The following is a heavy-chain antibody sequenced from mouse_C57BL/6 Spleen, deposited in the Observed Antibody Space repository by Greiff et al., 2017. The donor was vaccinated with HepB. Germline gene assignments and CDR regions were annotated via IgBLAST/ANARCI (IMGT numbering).Heavy chain of an antibody. CDR2: INPSNGGT. J-gene: IGHJ4*01. CDR3: AREAGYGSSLYAMDY. V-gene: IGHV1-53*01. CDR1: GYTFTSYW. D-gene: IGHD1-1*01. Sequence: QVQLKQPGTELVKPGASVKLSCKASGYTFTSYWMHWVKQRPGQGLEWIGNINPSNGGTNYNEKFKSKATLTVDKSSSTAYMQLSSLTSEDAAVYYCAREAGYGSSLYAMDYWGQGTSVTVSS.